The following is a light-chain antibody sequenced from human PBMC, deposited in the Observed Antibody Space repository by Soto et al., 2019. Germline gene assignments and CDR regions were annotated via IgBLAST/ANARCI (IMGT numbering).Light chain of an antibody. J-gene: IGKJ4*01. Sequence: DVQMTQSPSSLSAFVGDRVTITCRAGQGIAPYLSWFQQKPGKVPKLLIYATSILQSAVPSRFSGSGSGTDFALPISRRPPEDVGTQYGQKYNSAPLTCGRGTKVQIK. CDR3: QKYNSAPLT. V-gene: IGKV1-27*01. CDR2: ATS. CDR1: QGIAPY.